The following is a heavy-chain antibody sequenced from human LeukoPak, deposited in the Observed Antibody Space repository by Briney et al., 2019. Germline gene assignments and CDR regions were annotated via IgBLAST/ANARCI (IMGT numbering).Heavy chain of an antibody. CDR2: IKQDGSEK. CDR1: GLTLSNYW. V-gene: IGHV3-7*03. D-gene: IGHD6-13*01. J-gene: IGHJ4*02. CDR3: ARAKAAATFSSDY. Sequence: GGSLRLSCAASGLTLSNYWMSWVRQASGKGLEWVANIKQDGSEKYFVDSVKGRFTMSRDNAKNSLYLQMNSLRVEDTAVYYCARAKAAATFSSDYWGQGTLVTVSS.